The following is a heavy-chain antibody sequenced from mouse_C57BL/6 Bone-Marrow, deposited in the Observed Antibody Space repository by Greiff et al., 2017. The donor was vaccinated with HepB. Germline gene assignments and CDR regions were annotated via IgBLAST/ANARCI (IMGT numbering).Heavy chain of an antibody. CDR1: GYTFTSYW. Sequence: QVHVKQPGAELVKPGASVKMSCKASGYTFTSYWITWVKQRPGQGLEWIGDIYPGSGSTNYNEKFKSKATLTVDTSSSTAYMQLSSLTSEDSAVYYCARREVYYGYDWFAYWGQGTLVTVSA. V-gene: IGHV1-55*01. CDR2: IYPGSGST. CDR3: ARREVYYGYDWFAY. D-gene: IGHD2-2*01. J-gene: IGHJ3*01.